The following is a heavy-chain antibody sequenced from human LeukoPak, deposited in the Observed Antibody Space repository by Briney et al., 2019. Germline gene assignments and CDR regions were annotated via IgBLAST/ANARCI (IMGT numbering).Heavy chain of an antibody. Sequence: PGGSLRLSCAASGFTFSSYAMHWVRQAPGKGLEWVAVISYDGSNKYYADSVKGRFTISRDNSKNTLYLQMNSLRAEDTAVYYCARDVFHGNWAFDYWGQGTLVTVSS. CDR1: GFTFSSYA. CDR3: ARDVFHGNWAFDY. CDR2: ISYDGSNK. V-gene: IGHV3-30*04. D-gene: IGHD7-27*01. J-gene: IGHJ4*02.